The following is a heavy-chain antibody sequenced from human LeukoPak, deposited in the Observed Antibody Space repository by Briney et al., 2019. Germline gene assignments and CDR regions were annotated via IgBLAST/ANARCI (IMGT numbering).Heavy chain of an antibody. CDR2: ISGSGGST. V-gene: IGHV3-23*01. CDR3: AKPLRGNSYYDILTGYSLKNYYYYMDV. CDR1: GFTFSSYA. J-gene: IGHJ6*03. D-gene: IGHD3-9*01. Sequence: PGGSLRLSCAASGFTFSSYAMSWVRQAPGKGLEWVSAISGSGGSTYYADSVKGRFTISRDNSKNTLYLQMNSLRAEDTAVYYGAKPLRGNSYYDILTGYSLKNYYYYMDVWGKGTTVTVSS.